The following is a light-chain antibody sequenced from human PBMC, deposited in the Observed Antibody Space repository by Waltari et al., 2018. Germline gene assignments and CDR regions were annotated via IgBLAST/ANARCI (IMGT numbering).Light chain of an antibody. Sequence: DIVMTQSPDSLSVSLGERATSTRTPSQRVLYTSNNLNYLAWFHHRPGQPPKMLIYWASTRKSGVPDRFSGAGSGTDFTLTISSLQAEDVGMYYCQQYYSTPWTFGQGTRVEIK. J-gene: IGKJ1*01. V-gene: IGKV4-1*01. CDR1: QRVLYTSNNLNY. CDR2: WAS. CDR3: QQYYSTPWT.